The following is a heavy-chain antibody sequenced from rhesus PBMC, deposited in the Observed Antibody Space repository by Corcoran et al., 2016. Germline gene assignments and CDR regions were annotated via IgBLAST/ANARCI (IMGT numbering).Heavy chain of an antibody. Sequence: QVQLVQSGAEVKKPGSSVKVSCKASGYTFTDYYMHWVRQAPGQGLEWMGKINPKTGGTNYAQKFQGRGTMTRDTSTSTGYMELSSLRSEDTAVYYCERDRDYGTFDYWGQGVLVTVSS. J-gene: IGHJ4*01. D-gene: IGHD4-29*01. CDR2: INPKTGGT. CDR1: GYTFTDYY. V-gene: IGHV1-138*01. CDR3: ERDRDYGTFDY.